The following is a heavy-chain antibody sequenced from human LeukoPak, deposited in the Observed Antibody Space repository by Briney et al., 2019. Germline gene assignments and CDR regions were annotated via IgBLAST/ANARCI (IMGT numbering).Heavy chain of an antibody. Sequence: GASVKVSCKASGYTFTSYAMHWVRQAPGQRLEWMGWINAGNGNTKYSQKFQGRVTITRDTSASTAYMELSSLRSEDTAVYYCARDWDYYGSGSYSSWFDPWGQGTLVTVSS. V-gene: IGHV1-3*01. CDR1: GYTFTSYA. J-gene: IGHJ5*02. CDR2: INAGNGNT. D-gene: IGHD3-10*01. CDR3: ARDWDYYGSGSYSSWFDP.